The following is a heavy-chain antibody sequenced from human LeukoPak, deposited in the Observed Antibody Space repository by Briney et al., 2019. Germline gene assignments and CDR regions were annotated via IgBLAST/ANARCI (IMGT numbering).Heavy chain of an antibody. V-gene: IGHV4-31*11. CDR3: ARGKYYDFWSGYFAAGPYGMDV. Sequence: SETLSLTCAVSGGSISSGGYSWSWIRQPPGKGLEWIGYIYYSGSTYYNPSLKSRVTISVDTSKNQFSLKLSSVTAADTAVYYCARGKYYDFWSGYFAAGPYGMDVWGQGTTVTVSS. D-gene: IGHD3-3*01. CDR1: GGSISSGGYS. CDR2: IYYSGST. J-gene: IGHJ6*02.